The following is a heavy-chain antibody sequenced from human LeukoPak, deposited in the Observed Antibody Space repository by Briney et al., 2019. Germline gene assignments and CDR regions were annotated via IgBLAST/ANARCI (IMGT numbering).Heavy chain of an antibody. D-gene: IGHD3-10*01. CDR1: GGSFSGYY. CDR3: ARGMIRGVSPFDF. V-gene: IGHV4-34*01. J-gene: IGHJ4*02. Sequence: SSETLSLTCAAYGGSFSGYYWSWIRQPPGKGLEWIGEINHSGSTNYNPSLKSRVTISVDTSKNQFSLNLNYVTAADTAVYYCARGMIRGVSPFDFWGQGTLVTVSS. CDR2: INHSGST.